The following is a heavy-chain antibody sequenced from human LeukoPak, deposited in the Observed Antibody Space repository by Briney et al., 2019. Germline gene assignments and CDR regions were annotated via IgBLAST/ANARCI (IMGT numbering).Heavy chain of an antibody. CDR1: GGSISSISSNNYH. J-gene: IGHJ6*02. Sequence: PSETLSLTCIVSGGSISSISSNNYHWGWIRQPPGKGLEWIGSIYYSGSTYYNPSLKSRVTISVDTSKDQFSLKLSSVTAADTALYYCAREMGVVTAHGIDVWGQGTTVTVSS. D-gene: IGHD4-23*01. CDR3: AREMGVVTAHGIDV. V-gene: IGHV4-39*02. CDR2: IYYSGST.